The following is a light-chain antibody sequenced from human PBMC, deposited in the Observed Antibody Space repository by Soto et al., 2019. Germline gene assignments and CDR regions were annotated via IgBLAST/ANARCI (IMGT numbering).Light chain of an antibody. J-gene: IGLJ2*01. CDR2: DVS. Sequence: QSALTQPVSVSGSPGQSITISCTGTSSDVGGFNYVSWYQQHPGKAPKLMIFDVSNRPSGVSNRFSGSKSGNTASLTISGLQAEDEADYYCSSYTSSSTLVVFGGGTKVTV. CDR1: SSDVGGFNY. CDR3: SSYTSSSTLVV. V-gene: IGLV2-14*01.